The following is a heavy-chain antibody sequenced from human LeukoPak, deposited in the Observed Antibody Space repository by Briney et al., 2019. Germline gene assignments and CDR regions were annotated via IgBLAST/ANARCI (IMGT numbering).Heavy chain of an antibody. CDR2: ISGSGGST. CDR3: AKDQQWLVQGPDDY. J-gene: IGHJ4*02. D-gene: IGHD6-19*01. Sequence: GGSLRLSCAASGFTFSTYAMHWVRQAPGKGLEWVAAISGSGGSTYYADSVKGRFTISRDNSKNTLYLQMNSLRAEDTAVYYCAKDQQWLVQGPDDYWGQGTLVTVSS. V-gene: IGHV3-23*01. CDR1: GFTFSTYA.